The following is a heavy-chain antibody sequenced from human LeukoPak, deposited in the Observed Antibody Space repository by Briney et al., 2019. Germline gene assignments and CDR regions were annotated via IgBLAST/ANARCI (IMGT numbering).Heavy chain of an antibody. V-gene: IGHV1-69*13. CDR1: GGTFSSYA. CDR3: ARDRPRTYYYDSKGAFDI. D-gene: IGHD3-22*01. J-gene: IGHJ3*02. CDR2: IIPIFGTA. Sequence: SVKVPCKASGGTFSSYAISWVRQAPGQGLEWMGGIIPIFGTANYAQKFQGRVTITADESTSTAYMELSSLRSEDTAVYYCARDRPRTYYYDSKGAFDIWGQGTMVTVSS.